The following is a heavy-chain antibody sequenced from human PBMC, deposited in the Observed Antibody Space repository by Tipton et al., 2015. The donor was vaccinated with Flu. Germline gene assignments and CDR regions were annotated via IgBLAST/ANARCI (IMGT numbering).Heavy chain of an antibody. CDR2: IYTRGST. V-gene: IGHV4-4*07. J-gene: IGHJ4*02. D-gene: IGHD3-10*01. CDR1: GGSLSSFY. Sequence: TLSLTCTVSGGSLSSFYWSWIRQPAGKGLGWIGRIYTRGSTKYNPSLKSRLSMSVDTSKNQFSLKLTSVTAADTAVYYCARGSGSGTYVIFDFWGQGTLVTVSS. CDR3: ARGSGSGTYVIFDF.